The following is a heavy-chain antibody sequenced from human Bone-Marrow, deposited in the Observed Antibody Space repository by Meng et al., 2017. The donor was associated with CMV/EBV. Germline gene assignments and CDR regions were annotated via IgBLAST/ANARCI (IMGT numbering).Heavy chain of an antibody. D-gene: IGHD2/OR15-2a*01. CDR3: ARNFAGGLDG. CDR2: INTDGSGP. CDR1: GFTFSSSW. J-gene: IGHJ6*02. Sequence: GESLKISCVASGFTFSSSWLHWARQAPGKGVVWVSRINTDGSGPGYADSVKGRFTISRDNAKNTLYLQMNNLRVEDTAVYYCARNFAGGLDGWGQGTTVTVSS. V-gene: IGHV3-74*01.